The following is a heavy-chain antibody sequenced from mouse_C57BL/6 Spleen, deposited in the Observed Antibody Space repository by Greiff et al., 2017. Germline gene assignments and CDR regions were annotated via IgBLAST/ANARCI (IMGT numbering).Heavy chain of an antibody. J-gene: IGHJ3*01. CDR2: ISSGSSTI. V-gene: IGHV5-17*01. D-gene: IGHD2-5*01. Sequence: DVKLVESGGGLVKPGGSLKLSCAASGFTFRDYGMHWVRQAPEKGLEWVAYISSGSSTIYYADTVKGRFTIARDNAKYTLFLQMTSLRSEDPAMYYCARQPRSNYVWLAYWGQGTLVTVSA. CDR1: GFTFRDYG. CDR3: ARQPRSNYVWLAY.